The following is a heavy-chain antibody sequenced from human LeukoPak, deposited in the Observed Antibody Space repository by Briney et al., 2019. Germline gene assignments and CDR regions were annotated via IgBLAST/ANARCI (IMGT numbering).Heavy chain of an antibody. D-gene: IGHD3-22*01. J-gene: IGHJ4*02. Sequence: PGGSLRLSCAASGFTVSSNYMSWVRQAPGKGLEWVSVIYSGGSTYYADSVKGRFTISRHNSKNTLYLQMNSLRVEDTAVYYCARGSDYYDSSGYYFDYWGQGTLVTVSS. CDR2: IYSGGST. V-gene: IGHV3-53*01. CDR3: ARGSDYYDSSGYYFDY. CDR1: GFTVSSNY.